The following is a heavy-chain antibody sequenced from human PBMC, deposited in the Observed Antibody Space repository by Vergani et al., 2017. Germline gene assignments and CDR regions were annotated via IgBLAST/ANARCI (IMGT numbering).Heavy chain of an antibody. Sequence: EVQLLESGGDLVQPGGSLRLSCAASGFTFIMHAMSWVRQAPGKGLEWVSLISWDGGSTYYADSVKGRFTISRDNSKNSLYLQMNSLRAEDTALYYCAKGPPYYYDSSGFHYGMDVWGQGTTVTVSS. CDR3: AKGPPYYYDSSGFHYGMDV. CDR1: GFTFIMHA. CDR2: ISWDGGST. V-gene: IGHV3-43D*04. J-gene: IGHJ6*02. D-gene: IGHD3-22*01.